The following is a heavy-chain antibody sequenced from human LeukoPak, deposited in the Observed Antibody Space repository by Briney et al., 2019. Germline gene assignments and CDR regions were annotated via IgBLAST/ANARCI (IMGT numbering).Heavy chain of an antibody. V-gene: IGHV1-69*04. CDR2: IIPILGIA. Sequence: GASVKVSCKASGGTFSSYAISWVRQAPGQGLEWMGRIIPILGIANYAQKFQGRVTITADKSTSTAYMELSSLRSEDTAVYYCARAFYSSSWYAFDPWGQGTLVTVSS. CDR3: ARAFYSSSWYAFDP. CDR1: GGTFSSYA. J-gene: IGHJ5*02. D-gene: IGHD6-13*01.